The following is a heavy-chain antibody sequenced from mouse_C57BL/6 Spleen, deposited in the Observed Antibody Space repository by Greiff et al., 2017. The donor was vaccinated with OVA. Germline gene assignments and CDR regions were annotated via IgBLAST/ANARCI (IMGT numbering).Heavy chain of an antibody. CDR3: ARLRYGYDGYAMDY. V-gene: IGHV1-59*01. CDR1: GYSFTSYW. CDR2: IDPSDSYT. J-gene: IGHJ4*01. Sequence: QVQLQQPGAELVRPGTSVKLSCKASGYSFTSYWMHWVKQRPGQGLEWIGVIDPSDSYTNYNQKFKGKATLTVDTSSSTAYMQLSSLTSEDSAVYYCARLRYGYDGYAMDYWGQRTSVTVSS. D-gene: IGHD2-2*01.